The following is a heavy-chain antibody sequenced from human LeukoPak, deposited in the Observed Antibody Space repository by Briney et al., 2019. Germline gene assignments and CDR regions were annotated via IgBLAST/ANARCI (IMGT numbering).Heavy chain of an antibody. CDR1: GFTFRYYS. J-gene: IGHJ4*02. Sequence: GGSLRLSCAGSGFTFRYYSMTWVRQAPGKGLEWVSSISTKSDYIHYADSVKGRFTISRDNANNSVYLQMNSLTAEDTAVYYCARVGGEYVVFDYWGQGTLVAVSS. V-gene: IGHV3-21*01. CDR2: ISTKSDYI. CDR3: ARVGGEYVVFDY. D-gene: IGHD3-16*01.